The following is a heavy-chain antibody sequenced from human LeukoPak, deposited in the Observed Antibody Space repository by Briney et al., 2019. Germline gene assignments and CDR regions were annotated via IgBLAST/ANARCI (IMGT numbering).Heavy chain of an antibody. CDR1: GRSISSYY. D-gene: IGHD3-3*01. CDR3: ASRALTLRSGYYFYY. Sequence: SETLSLTCTVSGRSISSYYWSWIRQPAGKGLECIRYIYYSGSTNYNPSLKSRVTISVDTSKKQFSLKLSSVTAGGTPVYYCASRALTLRSGYYFYYGCQGTLVTVTS. V-gene: IGHV4-59*01. J-gene: IGHJ4*02. CDR2: IYYSGST.